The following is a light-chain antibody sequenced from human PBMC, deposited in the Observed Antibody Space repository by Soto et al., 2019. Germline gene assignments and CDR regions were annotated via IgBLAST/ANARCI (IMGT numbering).Light chain of an antibody. J-gene: IGKJ1*01. CDR1: QGVTTN. Sequence: MTQSPASLSVSPGERVTLSCRAGQGVTTNFAWYQQKPGKAPKLLIYAASSLQSGVPSRFSGSGSGTEFTLTISSLQPDDFATYYCQHYNSYSEAFGQGTKVDIK. V-gene: IGKV1-5*01. CDR2: AAS. CDR3: QHYNSYSEA.